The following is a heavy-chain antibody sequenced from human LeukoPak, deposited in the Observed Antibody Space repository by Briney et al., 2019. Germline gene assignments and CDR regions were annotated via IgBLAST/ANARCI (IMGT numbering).Heavy chain of an antibody. CDR2: MNPASGNT. CDR3: AIDYQSGVYYVFDS. D-gene: IGHD3-3*01. J-gene: IGHJ4*02. Sequence: ASVKVSCKASGYTFTNYDINWLRQASGHGLEWMGWMNPASGNTGFAQKFQGRVTMTTNTPINTAYMELSGLTSEDTAVYYCAIDYQSGVYYVFDSWGQGTLVTVSS. CDR1: GYTFTNYD. V-gene: IGHV1-8*01.